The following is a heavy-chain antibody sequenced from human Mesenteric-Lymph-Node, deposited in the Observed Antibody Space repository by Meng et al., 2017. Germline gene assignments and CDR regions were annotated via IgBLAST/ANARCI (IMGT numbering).Heavy chain of an antibody. V-gene: IGHV3-23*01. Sequence: GESLKISCAASGFSFSNYAMSWVRQAPGKELEWVSAIGGSDGTTAYADSVKGRFTISRDNFKNTLNLHMNSLRAEDTAVYYCARDGSSFDWLFSYYYYGMDVWGQGTTVTVSS. CDR2: IGGSDGTT. CDR1: GFSFSNYA. J-gene: IGHJ6*02. D-gene: IGHD3-9*01. CDR3: ARDGSSFDWLFSYYYYGMDV.